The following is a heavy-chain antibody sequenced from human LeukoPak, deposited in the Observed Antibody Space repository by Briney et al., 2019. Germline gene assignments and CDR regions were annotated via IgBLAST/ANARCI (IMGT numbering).Heavy chain of an antibody. D-gene: IGHD6-13*01. CDR1: GFTFSSYA. Sequence: QPGRSLRLSCAASGFTFSSYAMHWVRQAPGKGLEWVAVISYDGSNKYYADSVKGRFTISRDNSKNTLYLQMNSLRAEDTAVYYCAKDRYSSNPAYYMDVWGKGTTVTVSS. V-gene: IGHV3-30-3*01. CDR3: AKDRYSSNPAYYMDV. J-gene: IGHJ6*03. CDR2: ISYDGSNK.